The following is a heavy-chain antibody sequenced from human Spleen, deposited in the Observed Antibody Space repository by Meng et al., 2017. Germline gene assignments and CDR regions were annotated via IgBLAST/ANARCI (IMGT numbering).Heavy chain of an antibody. V-gene: IGHV4-38-2*01. J-gene: IGHJ6*02. Sequence: GSLRLSCAVSGYSITGSYNWGWIRQSPGKGLEWIGSIYQSGSTYYNPSLKSRVTMSADTSKNQFSLKLTSVTAADTAVYYCAVGAVVTLIFYHAMDVWGQGTTVTVSS. CDR3: AVGAVVTLIFYHAMDV. CDR2: IYQSGST. CDR1: GYSITGSYN. D-gene: IGHD2-21*02.